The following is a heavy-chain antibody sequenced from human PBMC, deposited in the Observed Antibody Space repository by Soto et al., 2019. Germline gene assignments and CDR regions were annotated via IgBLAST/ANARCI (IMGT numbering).Heavy chain of an antibody. CDR1: GGSISSSSYY. CDR2: IYYSGST. Sequence: PSDTLSLTCTVSGGSISSSSYYLGWIRQPPGKGLEWIGSIYYSGSTYYNPSLKSRVTISVDTSKNQFSLKLSSVTAADTAVYYCARLPASGYSSSWYVEYYYYYYGMDVWGQGTTVTVSS. CDR3: ARLPASGYSSSWYVEYYYYYYGMDV. J-gene: IGHJ6*02. V-gene: IGHV4-39*01. D-gene: IGHD6-13*01.